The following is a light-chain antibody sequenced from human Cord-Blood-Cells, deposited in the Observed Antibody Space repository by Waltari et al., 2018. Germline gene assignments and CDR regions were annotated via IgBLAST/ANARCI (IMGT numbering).Light chain of an antibody. V-gene: IGLV2-14*01. CDR2: DVS. CDR3: TSYTRSSLLV. Sequence: QSALTQPASVSASPGQSITISCTGTSSDVGVYNYVSSYQQHPGKAPKLMIYDVSKRRSGVSNRFSGSKSRNTASLTISGLQAEHESHYYCTSYTRSSLLVFGGGTKLTVL. J-gene: IGLJ2*01. CDR1: SSDVGVYNY.